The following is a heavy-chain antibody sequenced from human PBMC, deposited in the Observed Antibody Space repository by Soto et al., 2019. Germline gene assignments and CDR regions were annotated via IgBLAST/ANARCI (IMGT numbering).Heavy chain of an antibody. CDR2: ILPMLQTT. Sequence: ASVKVSCKTSGGTFSSFAVSWVRQAPGQGLEWMGRILPMLQTTNYAQNFQDRVTIIADTSTNTAYMDLRSLISDDTALYFCARGGYTTSSIHSFLDSWGQGTLVTVSS. J-gene: IGHJ4*02. D-gene: IGHD6-6*01. V-gene: IGHV1-69*10. CDR3: ARGGYTTSSIHSFLDS. CDR1: GGTFSSFA.